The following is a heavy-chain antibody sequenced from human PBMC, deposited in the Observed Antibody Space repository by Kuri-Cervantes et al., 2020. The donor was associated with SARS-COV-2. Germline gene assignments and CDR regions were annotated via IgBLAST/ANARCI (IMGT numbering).Heavy chain of an antibody. Sequence: ASVKVSCKASGYTFTGYYMHWVRQAPGQGLEWMGWINPNSGGTNYAQKFQGRVTMTRDTSISTAYMELSRLRSDDTAVYYCARVGCSSTSCYRAIDYWGQGNLVNVSS. V-gene: IGHV1-2*02. J-gene: IGHJ4*02. CDR2: INPNSGGT. D-gene: IGHD2-2*01. CDR1: GYTFTGYY. CDR3: ARVGCSSTSCYRAIDY.